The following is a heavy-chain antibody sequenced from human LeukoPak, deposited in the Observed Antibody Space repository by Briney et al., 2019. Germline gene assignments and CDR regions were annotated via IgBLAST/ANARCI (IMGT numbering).Heavy chain of an antibody. J-gene: IGHJ3*02. CDR1: GGTFSSYA. V-gene: IGHV1-69*13. D-gene: IGHD3-22*01. Sequence: SVKVSCKASGGTFSSYAISWVRQAPGQGLEWMGGIIPIFGTANYAQKFQGRVTITADESTSTAYMELSSLRSEDTAVYYCARDYYDSSGYYYDAFDIWGQGTMVTVSS. CDR2: IIPIFGTA. CDR3: ARDYYDSSGYYYDAFDI.